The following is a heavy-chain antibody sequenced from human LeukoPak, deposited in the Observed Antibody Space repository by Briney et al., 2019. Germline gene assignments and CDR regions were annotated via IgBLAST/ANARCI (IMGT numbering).Heavy chain of an antibody. CDR2: ISYDGSNK. CDR3: AKEGK. V-gene: IGHV3-30*18. Sequence: PGGPLRLSGAASGLTFSSYGMHWVRKAPGKGLEWVAVISYDGSNKYYADSVKGRFTISRDNSKNTLYLQMNSLRAEDTAVYYCAKEGKWGQGTLVTVSS. J-gene: IGHJ4*02. CDR1: GLTFSSYG.